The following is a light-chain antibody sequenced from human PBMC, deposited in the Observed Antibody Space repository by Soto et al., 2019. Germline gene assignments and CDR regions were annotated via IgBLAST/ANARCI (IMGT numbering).Light chain of an antibody. CDR3: QSYDSSLSAFYV. CDR2: GNS. Sequence: QSVLTQPPSVSGAPGQRVTISCTGSSSNIGAGYDVHWYQQLPGTAPKLLIYGNSNRPSGVPDRFSGSKSRTSASLAITGLQAEDEADYYCQSYDSSLSAFYVFGTGTKVTVL. V-gene: IGLV1-40*01. J-gene: IGLJ1*01. CDR1: SSNIGAGYD.